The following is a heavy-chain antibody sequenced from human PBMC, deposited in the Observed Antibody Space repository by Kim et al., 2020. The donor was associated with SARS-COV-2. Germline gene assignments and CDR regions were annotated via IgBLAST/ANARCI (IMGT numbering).Heavy chain of an antibody. V-gene: IGHV4-4*02. CDR2: IYHSGST. CDR1: GGSISSSNW. Sequence: SETLSLTCAVSGGSISSSNWWSWVRQPPGKGLEWIGEIYHSGSTNYNPSLKSRVTISVDKSKNQFSLKLSSVTAADTAVYYCARSPGASDSSGPSFNWFDPWGQGTLVTVSS. J-gene: IGHJ5*02. CDR3: ARSPGASDSSGPSFNWFDP. D-gene: IGHD6-19*01.